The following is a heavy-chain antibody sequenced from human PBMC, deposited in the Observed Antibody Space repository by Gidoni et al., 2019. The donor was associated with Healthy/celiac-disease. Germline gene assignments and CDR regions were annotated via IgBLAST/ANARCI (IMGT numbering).Heavy chain of an antibody. J-gene: IGHJ2*01. D-gene: IGHD5-18*01. CDR2: IDPSDSYT. CDR3: ARQVDTAMVDWYFDL. Sequence: EVPLVQSGAEVKKPGESLRISCKGSGYSFPSYWISWVRQMPGKGLEWMGRIDPSDSYTNYSPSFQGHVTIAADKSISTAYLQWSSLKASDTAMYYCARQVDTAMVDWYFDLWGRGTLVTVSS. CDR1: GYSFPSYW. V-gene: IGHV5-10-1*01.